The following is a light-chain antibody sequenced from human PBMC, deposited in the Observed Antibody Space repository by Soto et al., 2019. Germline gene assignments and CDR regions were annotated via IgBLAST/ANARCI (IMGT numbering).Light chain of an antibody. CDR1: QSVSSY. V-gene: IGKV3-11*01. CDR3: QQRSNWPPT. Sequence: LCLDVGGRVTLKNRPSQSVSSYFAWYQQKPGRPPRLLIYEASNRATGIPARFSGSGSGTEFTLTTSSLDPQACHSCCSQQRSNWPPTFGAGTKVDIK. CDR2: EAS. J-gene: IGKJ4*01.